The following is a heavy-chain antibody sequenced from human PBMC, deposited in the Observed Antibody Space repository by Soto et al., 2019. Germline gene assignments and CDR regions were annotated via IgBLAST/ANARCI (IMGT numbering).Heavy chain of an antibody. CDR3: AAVFRSSNFNC. J-gene: IGHJ4*02. V-gene: IGHV3-11*01. D-gene: IGHD6-19*01. CDR2: ITSSSSTI. CDR1: GLSFSDYY. Sequence: QVELVESGGGLVKPGGSLRLSCAASGLSFSDYYMSWIRQAPGKGLEWIAYITSSSSTIYYADSVKGRFTISRNDAKNSLYLQLDSRRAEDTAVYYCAAVFRSSNFNCWGQGTLVTVAS.